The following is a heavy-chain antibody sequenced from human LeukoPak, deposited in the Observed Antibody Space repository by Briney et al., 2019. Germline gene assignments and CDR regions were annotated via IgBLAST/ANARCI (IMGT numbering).Heavy chain of an antibody. J-gene: IGHJ4*02. V-gene: IGHV3-43*01. CDR3: AKELRLGALSLYRGGGIDY. Sequence: GGSLRLSCAASGFTFDDYTMHWVRQAPGKGLEWVSLISWDGGSTYYADSVKGRFTISRDNSKNSLYLQMNSLRTEDTALYYCAKELRLGALSLYRGGGIDYWGQGTLVTVSS. D-gene: IGHD3-16*02. CDR2: ISWDGGST. CDR1: GFTFDDYT.